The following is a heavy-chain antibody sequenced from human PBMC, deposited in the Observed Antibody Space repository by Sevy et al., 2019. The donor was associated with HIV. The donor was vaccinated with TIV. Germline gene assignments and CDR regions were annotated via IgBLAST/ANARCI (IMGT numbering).Heavy chain of an antibody. CDR1: GFTFSSYS. D-gene: IGHD3-22*01. CDR3: ARHPTGYDSSGYYYDYYYYGMDV. V-gene: IGHV3-48*02. Sequence: GGSLRLSCVASGFTFSSYSMNWVRQAPGKGLEWVSFISSSSSTIYYADSVKGRFTISRDNAKNSLYLQMNSLRDEDTAVYYCARHPTGYDSSGYYYDYYYYGMDVWGQGTTVTVSS. J-gene: IGHJ6*02. CDR2: ISSSSSTI.